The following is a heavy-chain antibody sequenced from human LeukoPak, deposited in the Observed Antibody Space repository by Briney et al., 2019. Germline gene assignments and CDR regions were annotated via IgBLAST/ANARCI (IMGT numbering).Heavy chain of an antibody. V-gene: IGHV1-2*02. CDR2: INPNSGGT. CDR1: GYTFTSYD. CDR3: ARDGAMVRGVIGDY. D-gene: IGHD3-10*01. J-gene: IGHJ4*02. Sequence: ASVKVSCKASGYTFTSYDINWVRQATGQGLEWMGWINPNSGGTNDAQKFQGRVTMTRDTSISTAYMELSRLRSDDTAVYYCARDGAMVRGVIGDYWGQGTPVTVSS.